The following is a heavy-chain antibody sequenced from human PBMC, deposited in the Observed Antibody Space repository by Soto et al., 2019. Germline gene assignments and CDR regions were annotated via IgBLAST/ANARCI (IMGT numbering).Heavy chain of an antibody. Sequence: PGGSLRLSCSSSGATFSSYSMNWVHQAPGKGLEWISYISSSSGTVYNADSVEGRFTISRDNAKNSLYLQMNSLRDEDTAVYYCARDCSSSSCYGFYYYAMDVWGQGTTVTVSS. D-gene: IGHD2-2*01. V-gene: IGHV3-48*02. CDR1: GATFSSYS. J-gene: IGHJ6*02. CDR2: ISSSSGTV. CDR3: ARDCSSSSCYGFYYYAMDV.